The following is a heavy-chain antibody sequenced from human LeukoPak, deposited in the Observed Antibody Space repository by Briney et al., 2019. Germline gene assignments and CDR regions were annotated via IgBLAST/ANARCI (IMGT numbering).Heavy chain of an antibody. D-gene: IGHD5-24*01. J-gene: IGHJ4*02. V-gene: IGHV3-74*01. Sequence: GGSLRLSCAASGFMFSSDWMHWVRQAPGKGLVWVSRINSDGSSTNYAESVKGRFTISRDNANNTLYLQMNSLRAEDTDVYYCPRGKDGYNASRHLDYWGQGTLVTVSS. CDR1: GFMFSSDW. CDR2: INSDGSST. CDR3: PRGKDGYNASRHLDY.